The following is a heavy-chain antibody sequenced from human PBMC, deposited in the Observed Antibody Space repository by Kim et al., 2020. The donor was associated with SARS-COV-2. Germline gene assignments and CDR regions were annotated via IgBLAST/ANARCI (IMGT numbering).Heavy chain of an antibody. Sequence: AESVKGRFTISRDNSKNTLELQMNSLRAEDTALYYCARGAMTTVTTIGGYWGQGTLVTVSS. V-gene: IGHV3-30*01. CDR3: ARGAMTTVTTIGGY. J-gene: IGHJ4*02. D-gene: IGHD4-17*01.